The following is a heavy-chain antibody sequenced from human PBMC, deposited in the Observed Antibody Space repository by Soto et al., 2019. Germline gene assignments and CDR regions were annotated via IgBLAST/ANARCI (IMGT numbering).Heavy chain of an antibody. Sequence: SETLSLTCTVSGGFINSGDYYWSWIRQPPGKGLEWIAYIYYSGIIYYNPSLKSRVTMSRDTSKNQFSLKLDSVTAADTAVYYCARDLWGYCGADCYPLDVWGQGTTVT. D-gene: IGHD2-21*02. CDR3: ARDLWGYCGADCYPLDV. CDR2: IYYSGII. V-gene: IGHV4-30-4*01. CDR1: GGFINSGDYY. J-gene: IGHJ6*02.